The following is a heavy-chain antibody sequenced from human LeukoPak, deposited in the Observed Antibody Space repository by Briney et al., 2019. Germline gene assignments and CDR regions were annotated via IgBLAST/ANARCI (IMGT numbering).Heavy chain of an antibody. CDR2: ISSSSTYI. Sequence: GGSLRLSCAASGFTFSSYTMNWVRQSPGKGLEWVSSISSSSTYIYYADSVKGRFTISRDNAKNSLYLQMNSLRAEDTAVYYCAKDGGTHFDHWGQGTLVTVSS. D-gene: IGHD1-26*01. V-gene: IGHV3-21*01. J-gene: IGHJ4*02. CDR1: GFTFSSYT. CDR3: AKDGGTHFDH.